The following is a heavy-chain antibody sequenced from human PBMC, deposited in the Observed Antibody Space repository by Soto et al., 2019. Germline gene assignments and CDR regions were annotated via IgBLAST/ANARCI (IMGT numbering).Heavy chain of an antibody. Sequence: QVQLQESGPGLVKPSGTLSLTCAVSGGSISGINWWYWVRQPPGKGLEWIGEIYHSGSTHYNPSLKCRVTLSVDKSKDQVSLKLRSVTAADTAVYYCARFGGGMDVWGQGTTVTVSS. V-gene: IGHV4-4*02. CDR2: IYHSGST. CDR3: ARFGGGMDV. J-gene: IGHJ6*02. D-gene: IGHD3-10*01. CDR1: GGSISGINW.